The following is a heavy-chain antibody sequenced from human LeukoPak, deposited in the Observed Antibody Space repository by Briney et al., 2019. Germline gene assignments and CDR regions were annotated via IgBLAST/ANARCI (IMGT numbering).Heavy chain of an antibody. J-gene: IGHJ4*02. Sequence: ASVKVSRKASGYSFTSYGISWVRQAPGQGLEWMGWISAYNGNTNYVQKLQGRVTMTTDTSTSTAYMEVRSLRSDDTAVYYCARSRIGSERSFDYWGQGALVTVSS. CDR2: ISAYNGNT. V-gene: IGHV1-18*01. CDR1: GYSFTSYG. D-gene: IGHD2-15*01. CDR3: ARSRIGSERSFDY.